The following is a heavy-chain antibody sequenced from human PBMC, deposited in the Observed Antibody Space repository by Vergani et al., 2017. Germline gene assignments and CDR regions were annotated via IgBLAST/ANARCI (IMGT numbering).Heavy chain of an antibody. D-gene: IGHD2-2*01. CDR2: INHSGST. J-gene: IGHJ4*02. CDR3: ARCRCSSTSCYRLCY. V-gene: IGHV4-34*01. Sequence: QVQLQQWGAGLLKPSETLSLTCAVYGGSFSGYYWSWIRQPPGKGLEWIGEINHSGSTNYNPSLKSRVTISVDTSKNQFSLKLSSVTAADTAVYYCARCRCSSTSCYRLCYWGQGTLVTVSS. CDR1: GGSFSGYY.